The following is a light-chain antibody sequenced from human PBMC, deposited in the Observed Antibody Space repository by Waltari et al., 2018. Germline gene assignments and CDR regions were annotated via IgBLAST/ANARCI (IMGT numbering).Light chain of an antibody. CDR2: GDN. J-gene: IGLJ3*02. CDR1: SGSIASNY. Sequence: NFMLTQPHSVSESPGKTVTISCTRSSGSIASNYVQWYQQRPGSAPTTVICGDNQRPSGVPDRFSGSIDSSSNSASLTISGLKTEDEADYYCQSYDSSNWVFGGGTKLTVL. CDR3: QSYDSSNWV. V-gene: IGLV6-57*03.